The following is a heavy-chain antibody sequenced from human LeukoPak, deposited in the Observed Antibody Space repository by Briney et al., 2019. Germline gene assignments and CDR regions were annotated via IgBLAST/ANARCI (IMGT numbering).Heavy chain of an antibody. V-gene: IGHV3-23*01. Sequence: GAPLRLSCAASGFTFSNYAMSWVRQAPGKGLEWVSAITGSDGNTYYADPVKGRFTISRDNSKNTLYLQMNSLRAEDTAVYYCAQWGDFDVLTGYYVPDFWGQGTLVTVSS. D-gene: IGHD3-9*01. CDR3: AQWGDFDVLTGYYVPDF. CDR1: GFTFSNYA. CDR2: ITGSDGNT. J-gene: IGHJ4*02.